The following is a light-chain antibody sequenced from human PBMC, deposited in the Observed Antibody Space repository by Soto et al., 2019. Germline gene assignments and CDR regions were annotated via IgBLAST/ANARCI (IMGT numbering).Light chain of an antibody. CDR1: NIGSKS. CDR2: YDN. V-gene: IGLV3-21*04. CDR3: QVWDSSSDHVV. J-gene: IGLJ3*02. Sequence: SYELTQPPSVSVAPGKTASMTCGGNNIGSKSVHWYQQKPGQAPRLVISYDNDRPSGIPERFSGSDSGNTATLTISRVEVGDEADYYCQVWDSSSDHVVFGGGTKLTVL.